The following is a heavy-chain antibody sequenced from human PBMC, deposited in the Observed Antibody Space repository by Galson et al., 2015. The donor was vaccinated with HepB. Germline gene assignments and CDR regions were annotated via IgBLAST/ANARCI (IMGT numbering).Heavy chain of an antibody. CDR2: ISSSGGNT. CDR3: AKEDPGNGWTVAFDI. CDR1: GFTFSSYA. D-gene: IGHD6-19*01. V-gene: IGHV3-23*01. Sequence: SLRLSCAASGFTFSSYAMSWVRQAPGKGLEWVSAISSSGGNTYYAESVKGRFTISRDNSKNIMYLQVNSLRVEDTAVYYCAKEDPGNGWTVAFDIWGQGTMVSVSS. J-gene: IGHJ3*02.